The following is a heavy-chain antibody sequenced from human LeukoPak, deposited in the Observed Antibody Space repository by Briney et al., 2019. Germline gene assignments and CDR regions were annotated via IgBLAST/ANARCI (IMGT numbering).Heavy chain of an antibody. CDR2: MNPNSGNT. J-gene: IGHJ4*02. D-gene: IGHD6-19*01. V-gene: IGHV1-8*01. Sequence: GVSVKVSCKASGYTFTSYDINWVRQATGQGLEWMGWMNPNSGNTGYAQKFQGRVTMTRNTSISTAYMELSSLRSEDTAVYYCARELRSGWYYFDYWGQGTLVTVSS. CDR1: GYTFTSYD. CDR3: ARELRSGWYYFDY.